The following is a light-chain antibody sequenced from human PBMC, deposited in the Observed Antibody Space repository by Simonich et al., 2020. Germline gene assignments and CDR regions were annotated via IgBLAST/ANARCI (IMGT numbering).Light chain of an antibody. V-gene: IGKV3-15*01. CDR2: GAS. J-gene: IGKJ3*01. CDR1: QSVSSN. CDR3: QQYGSSLFT. Sequence: EIVMTQSPATLSVSPGERATLSCRASQSVSSNLAWYQQKPGQAPRLRIYGASTRATGSPARFSGSGSGTEFTLTISSMQSEDFAVYYCQQYGSSLFTFGPGTKVDIK.